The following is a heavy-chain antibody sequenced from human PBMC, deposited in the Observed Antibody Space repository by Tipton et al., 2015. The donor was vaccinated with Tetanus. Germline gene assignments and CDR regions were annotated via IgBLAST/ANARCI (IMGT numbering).Heavy chain of an antibody. CDR1: GGSISSGGYY. D-gene: IGHD1-14*01. CDR2: IYYSGST. CDR3: ATQSGGSDAFDI. J-gene: IGHJ3*02. V-gene: IGHV4-61*08. Sequence: LRLSCTVSGGSISSGGYYWSWIRQHPGKGLEWIGYIYYSGSTNYNPSLKSRVTIPVDTSKNQFSLKLSSVTAADTAVYYCATQSGGSDAFDIWGQGTMVTVSS.